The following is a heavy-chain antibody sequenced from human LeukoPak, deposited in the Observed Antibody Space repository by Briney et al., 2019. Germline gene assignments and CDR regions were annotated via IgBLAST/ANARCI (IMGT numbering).Heavy chain of an antibody. Sequence: GASVKVSCKASGYTFTSYGISWVRQAPGQGLEWMGWISAYNGNTNYAQKLQGRVTMTTDTSTSTAYMELRSLRSDDTAVYYCARVAGLRSLEWLLSPYWFDPWGQGTLVTVSS. CDR2: ISAYNGNT. CDR3: ARVAGLRSLEWLLSPYWFDP. CDR1: GYTFTSYG. D-gene: IGHD3-3*01. J-gene: IGHJ5*02. V-gene: IGHV1-18*01.